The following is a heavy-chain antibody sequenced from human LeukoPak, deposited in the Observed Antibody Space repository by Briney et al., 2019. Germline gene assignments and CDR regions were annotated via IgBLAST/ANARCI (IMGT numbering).Heavy chain of an antibody. Sequence: GGSLRLSCAASGFTFGSSAMSWVRQAPGKGLGWVSTISSNGGTTYYADSVKGRLTISRDNSKNTLSLQMNRMRDEDTATYYCEKGGRSSWYEIDYWGQGTLVTVSS. CDR2: ISSNGGTT. D-gene: IGHD6-13*01. CDR1: GFTFGSSA. CDR3: EKGGRSSWYEIDY. V-gene: IGHV3-23*01. J-gene: IGHJ4*02.